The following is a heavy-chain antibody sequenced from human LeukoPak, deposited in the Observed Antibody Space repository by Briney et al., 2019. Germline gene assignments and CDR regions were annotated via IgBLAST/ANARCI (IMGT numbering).Heavy chain of an antibody. CDR1: GGSISGYY. Sequence: SETLSLTCTVSGGSISGYYWNWIRQPAGKGLEWIGRVYTSGTTNYSPSLKSRVTISVDTSKNQFSLKLSSVTAADTAVYYCARRMYYYDSSGYGGYWLDPWGQGTLVTVSS. V-gene: IGHV4-4*07. J-gene: IGHJ5*02. CDR2: VYTSGTT. CDR3: ARRMYYYDSSGYGGYWLDP. D-gene: IGHD3-22*01.